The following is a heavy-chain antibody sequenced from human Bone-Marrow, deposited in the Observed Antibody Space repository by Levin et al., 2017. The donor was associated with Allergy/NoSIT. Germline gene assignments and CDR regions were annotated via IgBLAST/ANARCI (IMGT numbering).Heavy chain of an antibody. CDR2: VRSTAYNGTT. V-gene: IGHV3-49*04. CDR1: GFTFGDYV. D-gene: IGHD3-3*01. Sequence: GESLKISCRSSGFTFGDYVINWVRQAPGKGLEWVGFVRSTAYNGTTDYAASVKGRFTISRDDSQGIAYLQLNSLKTDDTAVYFCARDRPKYYDFWTAYSPFASWGRGTLVTVSP. J-gene: IGHJ4*02. CDR3: ARDRPKYYDFWTAYSPFAS.